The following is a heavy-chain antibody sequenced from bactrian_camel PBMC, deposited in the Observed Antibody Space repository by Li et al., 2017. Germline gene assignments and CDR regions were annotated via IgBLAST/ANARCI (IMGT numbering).Heavy chain of an antibody. CDR1: RPLNRITC. D-gene: IGHD3*01. CDR2: FWGVSE. V-gene: IGHV3S53*01. J-gene: IGHJ4*01. CDR3: AALCRGQWDSPDCTY. Sequence: VQLVESGGGSVQAGGSLKLTCAASRPLNRITCMAWFRQAPGKEREGVAAFWGVSERYADSAKGRLTISRDARKNIMYLQMSGLKPEDTAIYYCAALCRGQWDSPDCTYWGQG.